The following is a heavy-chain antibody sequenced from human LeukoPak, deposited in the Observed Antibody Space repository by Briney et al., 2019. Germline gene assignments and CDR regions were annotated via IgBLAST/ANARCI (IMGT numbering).Heavy chain of an antibody. J-gene: IGHJ4*02. D-gene: IGHD5-18*01. V-gene: IGHV3-11*01. CDR1: GGSISSYY. CDR2: ISSSGSAI. CDR3: ARDPRGITALVDYFDY. Sequence: LSLTCTVSGGSISSYYWSWIRQAPGKGLEWVSYISSSGSAIYYADSVKGRFTISRDNAKNSLYLQMSSLRVEDTAVYYCARDPRGITALVDYFDYWGQGTLVTVSS.